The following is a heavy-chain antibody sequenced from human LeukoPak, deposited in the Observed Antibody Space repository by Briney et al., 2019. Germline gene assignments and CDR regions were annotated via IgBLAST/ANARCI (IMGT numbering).Heavy chain of an antibody. J-gene: IGHJ4*02. CDR3: ARQHDYGGNSGY. V-gene: IGHV5-51*01. CDR2: IYPGDSDT. CDR1: GSRFTSYW. Sequence: GGSLQISWKGSGSRFTSYWIGWVRQVPGKGLEWMGIIYPGDSDTRYSPSFQGQVTISADKSISPAYLQWSSLKASDTAMYYCARQHDYGGNSGYWGQGTLVTVSS. D-gene: IGHD4-23*01.